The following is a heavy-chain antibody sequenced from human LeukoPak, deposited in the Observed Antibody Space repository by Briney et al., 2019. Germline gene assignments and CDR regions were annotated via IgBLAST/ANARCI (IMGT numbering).Heavy chain of an antibody. J-gene: IGHJ4*02. CDR2: IYYSGST. CDR3: ARRYSNGWYYFDY. Sequence: ASETLSLTCTVSGCSISSSSYYWGWIRQPPGKGLDWIGTIYYSGSTNYNPSLKSRVTISVDTSKNQFSLRLSSVTAADTAVYYCARRYSNGWYYFDYWGQGTLVTVSS. D-gene: IGHD6-19*01. CDR1: GCSISSSSYY. V-gene: IGHV4-39*01.